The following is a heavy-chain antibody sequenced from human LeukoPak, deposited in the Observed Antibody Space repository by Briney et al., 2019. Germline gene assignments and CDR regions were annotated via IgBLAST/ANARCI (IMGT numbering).Heavy chain of an antibody. CDR1: GFTFSSYA. Sequence: GGSLRLSCAASGFTFSSYAMNWVRQAPGKGLEWVSVISGSGTSTDYADSVKGRFTISRDNSKNTLHLQMNSLRAEDTAVYYCTRADSSTYYQLYDWGQGTLVTVSS. V-gene: IGHV3-23*01. J-gene: IGHJ4*02. CDR2: ISGSGTST. CDR3: TRADSSTYYQLYD. D-gene: IGHD3-22*01.